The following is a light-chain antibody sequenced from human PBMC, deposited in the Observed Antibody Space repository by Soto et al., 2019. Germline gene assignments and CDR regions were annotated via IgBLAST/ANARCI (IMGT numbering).Light chain of an antibody. Sequence: QSALTQPASVSGSPGQSITISCTGTSSDVGGYNYVSWYQQHPGKAPKLMIYEVSNRPSGVSNRFSGSKSGNTASLTISGLLAEDEADYYCSSYTYFTTRAVLFGGGTKLTVL. J-gene: IGLJ2*01. CDR1: SSDVGGYNY. V-gene: IGLV2-14*01. CDR3: SSYTYFTTRAVL. CDR2: EVS.